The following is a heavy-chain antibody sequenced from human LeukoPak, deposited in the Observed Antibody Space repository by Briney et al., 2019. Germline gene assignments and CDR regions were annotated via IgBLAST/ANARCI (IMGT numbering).Heavy chain of an antibody. V-gene: IGHV3-33*08. CDR1: GFTFSDYY. CDR3: ARGGSSGFEY. J-gene: IGHJ4*02. CDR2: IWYDGSNK. Sequence: GGSLRLSCAASGFTFSDYYMSWVRQAPGKGLEWVAVIWYDGSNKYYADSVKGRFTISRDNSKNTLYLQMNSLRAEDTAVYYCARGGSSGFEYWGQRTLVTVSS. D-gene: IGHD6-19*01.